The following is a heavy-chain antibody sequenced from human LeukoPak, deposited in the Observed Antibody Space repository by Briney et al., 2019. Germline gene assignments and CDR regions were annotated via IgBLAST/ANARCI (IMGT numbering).Heavy chain of an antibody. V-gene: IGHV3-23*01. J-gene: IGHJ4*02. Sequence: GGSLRLSCAASGFTFSSYAMSWVRQAPGKGLEWVSAIRGSGGSTYYADSVKGRFTISRDNSKNTLYLQMNSLRAEDTAVYYCAKGDSSGLSGHDYWGQGTLVTVSS. CDR3: AKGDSSGLSGHDY. CDR2: IRGSGGST. D-gene: IGHD6-19*01. CDR1: GFTFSSYA.